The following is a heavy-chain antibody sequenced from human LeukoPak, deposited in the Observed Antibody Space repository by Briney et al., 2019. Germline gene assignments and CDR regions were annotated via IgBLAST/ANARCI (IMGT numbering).Heavy chain of an antibody. D-gene: IGHD6-13*01. V-gene: IGHV3-64*01. CDR1: GFTFSSYA. J-gene: IGHJ6*02. CDR2: ISSNGGST. Sequence: GGSLRLSCAASGFTFSSYAMHWVRQAPGKGLEYVSAISSNGGSTYYANSVKGRFTVSRDNSKNTLYLQMGSLRAEDMAVYYCARVGYTSYYYYGMDVWGQGATVTVSS. CDR3: ARVGYTSYYYYGMDV.